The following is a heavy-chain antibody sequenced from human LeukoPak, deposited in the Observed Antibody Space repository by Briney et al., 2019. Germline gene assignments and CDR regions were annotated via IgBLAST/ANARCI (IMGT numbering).Heavy chain of an antibody. D-gene: IGHD6-19*01. CDR3: ARRRSGWDFDY. Sequence: SETLSLTCTVSGGSVSSGSYYWSWIRQPPGKGLEWIGYIYYSGSTNYNPSLKSRVTISVDTSKNQFSLKLSSVTAADTAVYYCARRRSGWDFDYWGQGTLVTVSS. J-gene: IGHJ4*02. CDR1: GGSVSSGSYY. CDR2: IYYSGST. V-gene: IGHV4-61*01.